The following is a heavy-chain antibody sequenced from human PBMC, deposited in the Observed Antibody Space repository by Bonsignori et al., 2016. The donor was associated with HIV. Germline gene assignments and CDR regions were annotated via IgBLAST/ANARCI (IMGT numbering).Heavy chain of an antibody. Sequence: PGKGLEWIGEINHSGSPNYNPSLKSRVTISVDTSKNQFSLKLSSVTAADTAVYYCATCPGSHFDYWGQGTLVTVSS. V-gene: IGHV4-34*01. CDR2: INHSGSP. CDR3: ATCPGSHFDY. J-gene: IGHJ4*02. D-gene: IGHD2-15*01.